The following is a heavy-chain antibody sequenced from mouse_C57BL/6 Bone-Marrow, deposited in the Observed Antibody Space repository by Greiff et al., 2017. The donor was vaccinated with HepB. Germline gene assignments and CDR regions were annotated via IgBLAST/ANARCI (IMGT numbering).Heavy chain of an antibody. CDR3: AREAVNDGYAYYWYFDV. CDR1: GFTFSSYA. CDR2: ISDGGSYT. Sequence: EVNVVESGGGLVKPGGSLKLSCAASGFTFSSYAMSWVRQTPEKRLEWVATISDGGSYTYYPDNVKGRFTISRDNTTNNLYLQMSHLKSEDTAMYYCAREAVNDGYAYYWYFDVWGTGTTVTVSS. J-gene: IGHJ1*03. V-gene: IGHV5-4*01. D-gene: IGHD2-3*01.